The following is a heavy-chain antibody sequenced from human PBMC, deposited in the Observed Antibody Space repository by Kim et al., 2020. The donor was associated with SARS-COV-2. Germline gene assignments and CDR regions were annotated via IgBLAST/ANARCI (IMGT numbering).Heavy chain of an antibody. D-gene: IGHD3-22*01. Sequence: GGSLRLSCAASGFTFSSYSMNWVRQAPGKGLEWVSSISSSSSYIYYADSVKGRFTISRDNAKNSLYLQMNSLRAEDTAVYYCAGRAYYYDSSGYYPYWYFDLWGRGTLVTVSS. CDR1: GFTFSSYS. CDR2: ISSSSSYI. J-gene: IGHJ2*01. CDR3: AGRAYYYDSSGYYPYWYFDL. V-gene: IGHV3-21*01.